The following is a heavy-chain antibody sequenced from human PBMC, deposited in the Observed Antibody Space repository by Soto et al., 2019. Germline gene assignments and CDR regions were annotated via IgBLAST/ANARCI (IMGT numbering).Heavy chain of an antibody. Sequence: EVQLVESGGGLVQPGGSLRLSCAASGFTVSSNYMSWVRQAPGKGLERVSVIYSGGSAYYADSVKGRFTISRDNSKTTSYLQMNSLRAVDTAVYYCARHGYSYGGGYFDYWGQGTLVTVSS. D-gene: IGHD5-18*01. J-gene: IGHJ4*02. CDR3: ARHGYSYGGGYFDY. CDR1: GFTVSSNY. V-gene: IGHV3-66*04. CDR2: IYSGGSA.